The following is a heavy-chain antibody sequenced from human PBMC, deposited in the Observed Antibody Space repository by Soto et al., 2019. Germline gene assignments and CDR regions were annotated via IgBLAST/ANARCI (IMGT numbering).Heavy chain of an antibody. CDR2: INAGNGNT. Sequence: VSVKVSCKASGYTFTSYAMHWGRQAPGQRLEWMGWINAGNGNTKYSQKFQGRVTITRDTSASTAYMELSSLRSEDTAVYYCATLYSGSYLPVWGQGTLVTVSS. CDR1: GYTFTSYA. D-gene: IGHD1-26*01. J-gene: IGHJ4*02. V-gene: IGHV1-3*01. CDR3: ATLYSGSYLPV.